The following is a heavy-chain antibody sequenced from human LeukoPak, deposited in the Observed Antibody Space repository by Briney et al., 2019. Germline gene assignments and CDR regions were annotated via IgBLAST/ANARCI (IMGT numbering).Heavy chain of an antibody. CDR2: ISSTSHI. CDR3: ARDHDWGFDY. V-gene: IGHV3-21*05. D-gene: IGHD7-27*01. CDR1: GFTFSSYS. Sequence: KAGGSLRLSCAASGFTFSSYSMNWVRQAPGKGLEWVSYISSTSHIYYADSVKGRFTIPRDNAKNSLYLQMNSLRDEDTAVYYCARDHDWGFDYWGQGTLVTVSS. J-gene: IGHJ4*02.